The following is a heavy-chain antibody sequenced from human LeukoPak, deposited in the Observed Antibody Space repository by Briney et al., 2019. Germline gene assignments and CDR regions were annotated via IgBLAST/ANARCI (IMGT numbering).Heavy chain of an antibody. CDR3: ATYYDTSGYRFDY. Sequence: SETLSLTCAVSGYSITSSSRWSWIRQPPGKGLEWIGEVLRSGSTNYNPSLKSRVTMSIDKSKNQFSLKVNSVTAADTAVYYCATYYDTSGYRFDYWGQGTLVTVSS. CDR1: GYSITSSSR. D-gene: IGHD3-22*01. V-gene: IGHV4-4*02. J-gene: IGHJ4*02. CDR2: VLRSGST.